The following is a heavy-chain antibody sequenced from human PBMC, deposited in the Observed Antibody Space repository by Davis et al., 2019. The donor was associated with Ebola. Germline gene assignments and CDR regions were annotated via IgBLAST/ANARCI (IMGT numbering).Heavy chain of an antibody. CDR2: ISGSGGST. CDR3: AKEVSNYDFWSGYLDY. Sequence: GESLKTSCAASGFTFSSYAMSLVRQAPGKGLEWVSAISGSGGSTYYADSVKGRFTISRDNSKNTLYLQMNSLRAEDTAVYYCAKEVSNYDFWSGYLDYWGQGTLVTVSS. J-gene: IGHJ4*02. D-gene: IGHD3-3*01. V-gene: IGHV3-23*01. CDR1: GFTFSSYA.